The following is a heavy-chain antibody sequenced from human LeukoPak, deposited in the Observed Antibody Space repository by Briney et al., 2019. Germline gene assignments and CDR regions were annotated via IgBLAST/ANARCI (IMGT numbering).Heavy chain of an antibody. CDR2: ISSSSSNT. CDR3: AGDAMTTVTPLAFDI. J-gene: IGHJ3*02. CDR1: GFTFSDYY. V-gene: IGHV3-11*05. Sequence: SLSLSCAPSGFTFSDYYTSWIRRAPGKGLEWDSYISSSSSNTNYADSVKGRFTISRDNAKNSLYLQMNSLRAEDTAVYYCAGDAMTTVTPLAFDIWGQGTMVTVSS. D-gene: IGHD4-17*01.